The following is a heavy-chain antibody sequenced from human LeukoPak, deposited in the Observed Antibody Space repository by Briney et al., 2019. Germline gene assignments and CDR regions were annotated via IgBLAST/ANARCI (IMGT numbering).Heavy chain of an antibody. J-gene: IGHJ6*02. CDR2: INAGNGNT. CDR3: ARDNSGGPMDV. V-gene: IGHV1-3*01. CDR1: GYTFTSYA. D-gene: IGHD3-10*01. Sequence: ASVKVSCKASGYTFTSYAMHWVRQAPGQRLEWMGWINAGNGNTKYSQKFQGRVTITRDTSASTAYMELRSLRSDDTAVYYCARDNSGGPMDVWGQGTTVTVSS.